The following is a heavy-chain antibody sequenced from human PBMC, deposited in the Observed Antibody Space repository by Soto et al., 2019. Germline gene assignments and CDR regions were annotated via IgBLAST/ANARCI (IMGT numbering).Heavy chain of an antibody. Sequence: QEQLQESGPRLVKPSETLSLTCSVSGGSISNYHWSWIRQPPGKGLEWIGYISYTGSTNYSPSLKSRVTMLLATSKKQFSLKLSSVTAADTAVYYCARVAADAYWSGYDDYWDQGTLVTVSS. CDR2: ISYTGST. J-gene: IGHJ4*02. V-gene: IGHV4-59*01. D-gene: IGHD3-3*01. CDR1: GGSISNYH. CDR3: ARVAADAYWSGYDDY.